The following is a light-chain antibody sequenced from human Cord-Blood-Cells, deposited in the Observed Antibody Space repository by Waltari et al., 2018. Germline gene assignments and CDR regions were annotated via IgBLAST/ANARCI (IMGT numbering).Light chain of an antibody. J-gene: IGKJ1*01. V-gene: IGKV4-1*01. CDR2: WAS. CDR3: QQYYSTPWT. CDR1: QSVLYSSNNKNY. Sequence: DIVMTQSPDSLAVSLGERDTINSQSSQSVLYSSNNKNYLAWYQQKPGQPPKLLIYWASTRESGVPDRFSGSGSGTDFTLTISSLQAEDVAVYYCQQYYSTPWTFGQGTKVEIK.